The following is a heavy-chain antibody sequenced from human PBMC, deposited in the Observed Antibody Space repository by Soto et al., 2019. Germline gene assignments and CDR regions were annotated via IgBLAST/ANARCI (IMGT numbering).Heavy chain of an antibody. CDR1: GFTFSFYW. CDR3: ARDWSYSGFEDF. CDR2: INRDGSEI. D-gene: IGHD5-12*01. V-gene: IGHV3-7*03. Sequence: GGSLRLSCEVSGFTFSFYWMSWVRQAPGKGLEWVANINRDGSEINFVDSVKGRFTISRDNAKNLLYLQMNSLRVEDTAVYYCARDWSYSGFEDFWGQGTQVTVSS. J-gene: IGHJ4*02.